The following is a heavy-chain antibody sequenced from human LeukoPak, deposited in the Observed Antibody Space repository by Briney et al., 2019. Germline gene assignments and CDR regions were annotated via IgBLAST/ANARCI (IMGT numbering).Heavy chain of an antibody. D-gene: IGHD5-18*01. CDR1: GGSISSGDYY. J-gene: IGHJ4*02. CDR3: ARGGSYSYSDY. CDR2: IYYSGST. V-gene: IGHV4-30-4*01. Sequence: SEILSLTCTVSGGSISSGDYYWSWIRQPPGKGLEWIGYIYYSGSTYYNPSLKSRATISVDTSKNQFSLKLSSVTAADTAVYYCARGGSYSYSDYWGQGTLVTVSS.